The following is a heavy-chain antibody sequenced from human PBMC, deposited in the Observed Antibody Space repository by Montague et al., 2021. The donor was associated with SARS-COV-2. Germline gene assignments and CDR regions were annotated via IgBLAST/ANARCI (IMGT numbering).Heavy chain of an antibody. Sequence: PALVKPSQTLTLTCTFSGFSLSTSGVGVGWIRQPPGKALEWLALIYWNDDKRYSPSLKSRLTITKDTSKNQVVLTMTNMDPVDTATYYCAHRLPGFQWFGEDTFDHWGQGTLVTVSS. D-gene: IGHD3-10*01. CDR3: AHRLPGFQWFGEDTFDH. CDR2: IYWNDDK. V-gene: IGHV2-5*01. J-gene: IGHJ4*02. CDR1: GFSLSTSGVG.